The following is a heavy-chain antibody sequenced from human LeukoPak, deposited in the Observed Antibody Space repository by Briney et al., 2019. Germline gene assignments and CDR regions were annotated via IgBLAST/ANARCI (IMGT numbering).Heavy chain of an antibody. D-gene: IGHD4-11*01. V-gene: IGHV1-18*01. Sequence: GASVKVSCKASGYTFTSYGISWVRQAPGQGLEWMGWISAYNGNTNYAQKLQGRVTMNTDTSTSTAYMELRSLRSDDTAVYYCATGMTTVNHAEYFQHWGQGTLVTVSS. CDR1: GYTFTSYG. CDR2: ISAYNGNT. CDR3: ATGMTTVNHAEYFQH. J-gene: IGHJ1*01.